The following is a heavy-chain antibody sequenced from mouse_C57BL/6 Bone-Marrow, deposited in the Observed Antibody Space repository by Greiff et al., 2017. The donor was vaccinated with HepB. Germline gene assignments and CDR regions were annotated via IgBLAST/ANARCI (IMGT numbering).Heavy chain of an antibody. CDR3: ARDTMIKMDY. J-gene: IGHJ4*01. CDR2: INPYNGGT. CDR1: GYTFTDYY. Sequence: VQLQQSGPVLVKPGASVKMSCKASGYTFTDYYMNWVKQSHGKSLEWIGVINPYNGGTSYNQKFKGKATLTVDKSSSTAYMELNSLTSEDSAVYYCARDTMIKMDYWGQGTSVTVSS. D-gene: IGHD2-4*01. V-gene: IGHV1-19*01.